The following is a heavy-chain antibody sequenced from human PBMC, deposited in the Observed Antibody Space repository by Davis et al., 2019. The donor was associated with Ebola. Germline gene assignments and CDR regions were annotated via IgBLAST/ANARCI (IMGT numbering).Heavy chain of an antibody. CDR1: GYTFTSYG. CDR3: ATSPEVLIVVVPAAKYYFDY. J-gene: IGHJ4*02. D-gene: IGHD2-2*01. CDR2: ISAYSGNT. Sequence: AASVKVSCKASGYTFTSYGISWVRQAPGQGLEWMGWISAYSGNTNYAQKLQGRVTMTTDTSTSPAYMALRSLRSDDTAVYYCATSPEVLIVVVPAAKYYFDYWAREPWSPSPQ. V-gene: IGHV1-18*01.